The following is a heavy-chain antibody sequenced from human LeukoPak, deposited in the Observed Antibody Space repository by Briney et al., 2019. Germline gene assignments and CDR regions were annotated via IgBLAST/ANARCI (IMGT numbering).Heavy chain of an antibody. CDR3: ARDLPCGGDCYPGDY. J-gene: IGHJ4*02. Sequence: GASVKVSCKASGYTFTSYGISWVRQAPGQGLEWMGWISAYNGNTNYAQKLQGRVTMTTDTSTCTAYMELRSLRSDDTAVYYCARDLPCGGDCYPGDYWGQGTLVTVSS. CDR2: ISAYNGNT. CDR1: GYTFTSYG. V-gene: IGHV1-18*01. D-gene: IGHD2-21*02.